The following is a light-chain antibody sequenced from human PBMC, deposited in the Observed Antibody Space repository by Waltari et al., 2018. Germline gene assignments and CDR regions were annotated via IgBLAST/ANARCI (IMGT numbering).Light chain of an antibody. V-gene: IGLV10-54*01. J-gene: IGLJ1*01. CDR2: RNN. CDR3: SAWDSSLSAYV. Sequence: QAGLTQPPSVSKGLGQTDTLTFIGNVNNVGQQGAACLQQHQGHPPKLLSYRNNNRPSGISERLSASRSGNIASLTITGLQPEDEADYYCSAWDSSLSAYVFGSGTTLTIL. CDR1: VNNVGQQG.